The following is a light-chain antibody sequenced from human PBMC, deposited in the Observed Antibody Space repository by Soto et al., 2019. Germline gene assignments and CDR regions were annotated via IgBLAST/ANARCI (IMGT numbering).Light chain of an antibody. V-gene: IGKV3-15*01. CDR3: QQYNNWPSLT. J-gene: IGKJ5*01. CDR2: GAS. Sequence: MKQSLAALSVYQGERATLSCRASQTVSSNLAWYQQKPGQSPRLLIYGASTRATGIPARFSGSGSGTEFTLTINSLQSEDFAVYYCQQYNNWPSLTFGQGTRLEI. CDR1: QTVSSN.